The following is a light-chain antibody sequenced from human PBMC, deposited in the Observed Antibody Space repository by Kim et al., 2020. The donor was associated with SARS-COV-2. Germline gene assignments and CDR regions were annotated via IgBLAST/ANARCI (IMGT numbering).Light chain of an antibody. CDR2: GAS. J-gene: IGKJ5*01. V-gene: IGKV3-20*01. Sequence: PGERAALSCRASQSVTRNYLAWYQQKPGQAPRLLIFGASSRAIGIPDRFTGSGCGTDFTLTISRLEREDFAVYYCQQYGSSPGITFGQGTRLEIK. CDR1: QSVTRNY. CDR3: QQYGSSPGIT.